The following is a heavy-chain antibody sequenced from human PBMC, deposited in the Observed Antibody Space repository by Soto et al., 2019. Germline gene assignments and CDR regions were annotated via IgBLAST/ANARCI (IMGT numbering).Heavy chain of an antibody. D-gene: IGHD3-9*01. J-gene: IGHJ6*03. CDR3: AARTGYYPSYYYMDV. V-gene: IGHV1-58*02. CDR1: GFTFTNSA. CDR2: IVVGSGNT. Sequence: QMQLVQSGPEVKKPGTSVKVSCKASGFTFTNSAIQWVRQARGQRLEWIGWIVVGSGNTNYAQKFQERLTITRDMSTSTAYMELSSLKSEDTAIYYGAARTGYYPSYYYMDVWGKGTTVTVPS.